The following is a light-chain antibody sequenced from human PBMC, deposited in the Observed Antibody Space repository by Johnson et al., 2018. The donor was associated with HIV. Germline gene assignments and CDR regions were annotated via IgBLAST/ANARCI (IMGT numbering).Light chain of an antibody. CDR3: GKWDSSLSVCYV. J-gene: IGLJ1*01. CDR1: GSNIGNNY. CDR2: ENN. V-gene: IGLV1-51*01. Sequence: QSILTQPPSVSAAPGQKVTISCSGSGSNIGNNYVSWYQQLPGTAPKLLIYENNKRPSGITDRFSASKSGTSATLDITGLQTGDEADYYWGKWDSSLSVCYVFGTGTKVTVL.